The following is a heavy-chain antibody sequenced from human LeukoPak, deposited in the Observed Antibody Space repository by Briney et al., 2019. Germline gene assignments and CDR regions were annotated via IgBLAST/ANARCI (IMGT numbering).Heavy chain of an antibody. V-gene: IGHV6-1*01. CDR1: GDSVSSNRAA. CDR2: TYYRCKWYN. D-gene: IGHD3-22*01. Sequence: PSQTLSLTCAISGDSVSSNRAAWNWISHSPSRGLDWLGRTYYRCKWYNDYAVSVKSRITINPDTSKNEFSLQLNFVPAEDTAVYYCARRGGYPHYGMDVWGQGTTVTVSS. CDR3: ARRGGYPHYGMDV. J-gene: IGHJ6*02.